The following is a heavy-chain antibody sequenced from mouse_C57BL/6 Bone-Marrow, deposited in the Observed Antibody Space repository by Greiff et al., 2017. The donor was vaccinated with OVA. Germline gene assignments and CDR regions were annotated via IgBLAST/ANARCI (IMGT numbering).Heavy chain of an antibody. V-gene: IGHV1-42*01. J-gene: IGHJ2*01. CDR2: INPSTGGT. D-gene: IGHD4-1*01. CDR1: GYSFTGYY. CDR3: AITGFDY. Sequence: EVQLVESGPELVKPGASVKISCKASGYSFTGYYMNWVKQSPEKSLEWIGEINPSTGGTTYNQKFKAKATLTVDKSSSTAYMQLKSLTSEDSAVYYCAITGFDYWGQGTTLTVSS.